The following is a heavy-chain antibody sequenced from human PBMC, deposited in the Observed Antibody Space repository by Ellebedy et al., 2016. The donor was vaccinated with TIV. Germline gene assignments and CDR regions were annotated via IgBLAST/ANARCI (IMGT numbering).Heavy chain of an antibody. J-gene: IGHJ4*02. CDR2: IIPILGIA. Sequence: SVKVSCXASGGTFSSYAISWVRQAPGQGLEWMGRIIPILGIANYAQKFQGRVTITADKSTSTAYMELSSLRSEDTAVYYCAREAWVDSSGWYGDYWGQGTLVTVSS. V-gene: IGHV1-69*04. CDR1: GGTFSSYA. CDR3: AREAWVDSSGWYGDY. D-gene: IGHD6-19*01.